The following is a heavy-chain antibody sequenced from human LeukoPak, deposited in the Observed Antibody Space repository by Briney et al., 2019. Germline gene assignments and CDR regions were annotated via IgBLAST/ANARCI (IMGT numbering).Heavy chain of an antibody. CDR2: INPNSGGT. CDR3: ARGVGKRDRTSFDY. D-gene: IGHD1-1*01. CDR1: GYTFTGYY. V-gene: IGHV1-2*04. J-gene: IGHJ4*02. Sequence: ASVKVSCKASGYTFTGYYMHWVRQAPGQGLEWMGWINPNSGGTNYAQKFQGWVTMTRDTSISTAYMELSRLRSDDTAVYYCARGVGKRDRTSFDYWGQGTLVTVSS.